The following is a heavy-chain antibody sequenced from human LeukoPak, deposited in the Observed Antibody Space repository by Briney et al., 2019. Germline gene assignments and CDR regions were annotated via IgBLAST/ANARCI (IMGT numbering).Heavy chain of an antibody. J-gene: IGHJ4*02. Sequence: SETLSLTCTVSGGSISSSSYYWGWIRQPPGKGLEWIGSIYYSGSTYYNPSLKSRVTISVDTSKNQFSLKLSSVTAADTAVYYCARVSLVAAAGTVDYWGQGTLVTVSS. CDR2: IYYSGST. D-gene: IGHD6-13*01. CDR1: GGSISSSSYY. V-gene: IGHV4-39*07. CDR3: ARVSLVAAAGTVDY.